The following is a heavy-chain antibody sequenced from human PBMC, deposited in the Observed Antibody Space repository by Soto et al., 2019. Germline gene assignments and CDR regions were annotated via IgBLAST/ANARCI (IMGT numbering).Heavy chain of an antibody. CDR1: GGSFSGYY. CDR2: INHSGST. D-gene: IGHD2-15*01. Sequence: PSETLSLTCAVYGGSFSGYYWSWIRQPPGKGLEWIGEINHSGSTNYNPSLKSRVTISVDTSKNQFSLKLSSVTAADTAVYYCARGRGCSGGSCYYSYYYGMDVWGQGTTVTVSS. J-gene: IGHJ6*02. V-gene: IGHV4-34*01. CDR3: ARGRGCSGGSCYYSYYYGMDV.